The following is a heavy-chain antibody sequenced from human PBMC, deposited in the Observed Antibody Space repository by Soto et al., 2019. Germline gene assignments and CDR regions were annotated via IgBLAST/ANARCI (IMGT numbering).Heavy chain of an antibody. D-gene: IGHD3-9*01. CDR1: GGSFSGYY. V-gene: IGHV4-34*01. CDR2: INHSGST. CDR3: ARGGYDILTGYAAYNWFDP. Sequence: SETLSLTCAVYGGSFSGYYWSWIRQPPGKGLEWIGEINHSGSTNYNPSLKSRVTISVDTSKNQFSLKLSSVTAADTAVYYCARGGYDILTGYAAYNWFDPWGQGTLVTVSP. J-gene: IGHJ5*02.